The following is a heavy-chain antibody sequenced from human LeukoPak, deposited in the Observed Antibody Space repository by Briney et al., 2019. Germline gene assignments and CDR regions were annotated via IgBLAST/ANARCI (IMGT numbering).Heavy chain of an antibody. Sequence: SETLSLTCTVSGGSISSSSYYRSWIRQPAGKGLEWIGRIYTSGSTNYNPSLKSRVTMSVDTSKNQFSLKLSSVTAADTAVYYCARERNYDFWSGYFDYWGQGTLVTVSS. CDR3: ARERNYDFWSGYFDY. V-gene: IGHV4-61*02. CDR2: IYTSGST. D-gene: IGHD3-3*01. J-gene: IGHJ4*02. CDR1: GGSISSSSYY.